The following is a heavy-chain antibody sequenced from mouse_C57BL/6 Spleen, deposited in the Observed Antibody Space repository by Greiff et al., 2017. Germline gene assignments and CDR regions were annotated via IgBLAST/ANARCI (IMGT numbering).Heavy chain of an antibody. CDR1: YFAFMASA. CDR2: FTMYRDAT. J-gene: IGHJ4*01. D-gene: IGHD2-4*01. Sequence: LQESGAELVRPGSSVKLSCKDSYFAFMASAMHWVKQRPGHGLEWIGSFTMYRDATEYSENFKGKATLTANTSSSTAYMELSSLTSEDSAVYYGARGGDYDDYAMDYWGQGTSVTVSS. CDR3: ARGGDYDDYAMDY. V-gene: IGHV1-49*01.